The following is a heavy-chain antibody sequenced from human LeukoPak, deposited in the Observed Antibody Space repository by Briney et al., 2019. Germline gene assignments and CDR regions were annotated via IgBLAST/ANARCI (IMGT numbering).Heavy chain of an antibody. J-gene: IGHJ4*02. CDR1: GYTFTGYY. CDR3: ARADSSGYLTDFDY. D-gene: IGHD3-22*01. Sequence: ASVKVSCKASGYTFTGYYMHWVRQAPGQGLEWMGWINPNSGGTNHAQKFQGRVTMTRDTSISTAYMELSRLRSDDTAVYYCARADSSGYLTDFDYWGQGTLVTVSS. CDR2: INPNSGGT. V-gene: IGHV1-2*02.